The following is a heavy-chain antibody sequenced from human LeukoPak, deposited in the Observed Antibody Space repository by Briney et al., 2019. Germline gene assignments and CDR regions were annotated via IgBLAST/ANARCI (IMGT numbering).Heavy chain of an antibody. Sequence: PGGSLRLSCAASGFTFSGSAMHWVRQASGKGLEWVGRIRSKANSYATAYAASVKGRFTISRDDSKNTAYLQMNSLKTEDTAVYYCARVRYSSGWYPSDYFDYWGQGTLVTVSS. D-gene: IGHD6-19*01. CDR2: IRSKANSYAT. J-gene: IGHJ4*02. CDR3: ARVRYSSGWYPSDYFDY. CDR1: GFTFSGSA. V-gene: IGHV3-73*01.